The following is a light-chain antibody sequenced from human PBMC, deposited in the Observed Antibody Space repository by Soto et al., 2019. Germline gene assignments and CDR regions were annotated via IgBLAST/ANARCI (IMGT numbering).Light chain of an antibody. V-gene: IGLV2-14*01. CDR3: SSYTSSSTRV. CDR1: SADIGAYSY. CDR2: DVS. J-gene: IGLJ1*01. Sequence: QSVLTQPASVSGSPGQSITISCTGTSADIGAYSYVCWYQQHPGKAPKLMIYDVSNRPSGVSNRFSGSKSGNTASLTISGLQAEDEADYYCSSYTSSSTRVFGTGTPLTVL.